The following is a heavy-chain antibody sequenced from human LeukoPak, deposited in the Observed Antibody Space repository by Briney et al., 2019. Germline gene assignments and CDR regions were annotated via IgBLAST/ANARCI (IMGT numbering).Heavy chain of an antibody. J-gene: IGHJ5*02. CDR2: INCNGGST. Sequence: GGSLRLSCAASGFIFSNSAMNWVRQAPGKGLEWVSGINCNGGSTGYADSVKGRFTISRDNAKNSLYLQMNSLRAEDTALYHCARGGPPETGYCSGGSCYNWFDPWGQGTLVTVSS. CDR1: GFIFSNSA. D-gene: IGHD2-15*01. V-gene: IGHV3-20*01. CDR3: ARGGPPETGYCSGGSCYNWFDP.